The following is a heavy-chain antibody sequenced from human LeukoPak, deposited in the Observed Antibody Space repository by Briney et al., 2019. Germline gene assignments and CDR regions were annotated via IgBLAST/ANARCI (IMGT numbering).Heavy chain of an antibody. D-gene: IGHD3-9*01. Sequence: GASVKVSCKASGYSFTGYYMHWVRQAPGQGLEWMGWINPNSGGTNYAQKFQGRVTMTRDTSISTAYMELSRLRSDDTAVYYCARSVYFDWLSLNWGQGTLVTVSS. J-gene: IGHJ4*02. V-gene: IGHV1-2*02. CDR2: INPNSGGT. CDR1: GYSFTGYY. CDR3: ARSVYFDWLSLN.